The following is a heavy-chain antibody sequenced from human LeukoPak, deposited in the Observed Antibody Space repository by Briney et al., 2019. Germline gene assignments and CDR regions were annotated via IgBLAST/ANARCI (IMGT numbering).Heavy chain of an antibody. V-gene: IGHV4-34*01. CDR1: GGSFFGSH. Sequence: KASETLSLTCAVSGGSFFGSHWKWIRQSPEKGLEWVGEINQSGRSNYNPSLKSRVTISSDTSKSQFFPKLTSATAAHPAVHYLAIYPTTVVTLLYYFDFWGQRTLVTVSA. D-gene: IGHD4-23*01. CDR3: AIYPTTVVTLLYYFDF. J-gene: IGHJ4*02. CDR2: INQSGRS.